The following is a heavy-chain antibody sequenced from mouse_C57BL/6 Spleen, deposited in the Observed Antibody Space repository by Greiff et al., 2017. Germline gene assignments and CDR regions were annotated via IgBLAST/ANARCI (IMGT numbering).Heavy chain of an antibody. CDR1: GFTFSDYY. D-gene: IGHD2-2*01. V-gene: IGHV5-12*01. CDR3: ARERLPIPNAMDY. Sequence: EVKLVESGGGSVQPGGSLKLSCAASGFTFSDYYMYWVRQTPEKRLEWVAYISNGGGSTYYPDTVKGRFTISRDNAKNTLYLQMSRLKSEDTAMYYCARERLPIPNAMDYWGQGTSVTVSS. J-gene: IGHJ4*01. CDR2: ISNGGGST.